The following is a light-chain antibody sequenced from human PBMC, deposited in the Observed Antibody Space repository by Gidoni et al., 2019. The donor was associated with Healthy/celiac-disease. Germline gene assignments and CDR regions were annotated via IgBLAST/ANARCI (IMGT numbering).Light chain of an antibody. CDR2: WAS. Sequence: DIVMTQSPDSLAVSLGERATINCKSSQSVLYSSNNKNYLAWYQQKPGQPPKLLIYWASTRESGVHDRFSGSGSGTDFTLTISSLQAEDGAVYYCQQYYSTPMYTFGQGTKLEIK. CDR1: QSVLYSSNNKNY. V-gene: IGKV4-1*01. CDR3: QQYYSTPMYT. J-gene: IGKJ2*01.